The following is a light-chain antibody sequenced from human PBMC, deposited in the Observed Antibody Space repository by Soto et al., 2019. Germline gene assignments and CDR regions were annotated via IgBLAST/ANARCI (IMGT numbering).Light chain of an antibody. CDR3: SSFVSTTSTLV. V-gene: IGLV2-14*01. CDR1: SSDVGGYEY. CDR2: EVS. Sequence: QSALTQSASVSGSPGQSITISCTGTSSDVGGYEYVSWFQHHPGKAPKLIIYEVSHRPSGVSNRFSGSKSGNTASLTISGLQTEDEADYYCSSFVSTTSTLVFGGGTQLTVL. J-gene: IGLJ3*02.